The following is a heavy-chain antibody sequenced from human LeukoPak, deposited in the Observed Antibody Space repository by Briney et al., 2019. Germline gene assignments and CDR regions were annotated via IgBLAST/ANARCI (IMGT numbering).Heavy chain of an antibody. D-gene: IGHD3-10*01. J-gene: IGHJ4*02. Sequence: PGGSLRLSCAGSGFTFSSYAMSWVRQAPGKGLEWVSTISGNGAATYYADSVKGRFTISRDNPTNILYLQMNGLRGEDSAIYYCAKDQYYYGLGSPDYWGQGTLVTVSS. CDR1: GFTFSSYA. V-gene: IGHV3-23*01. CDR3: AKDQYYYGLGSPDY. CDR2: ISGNGAAT.